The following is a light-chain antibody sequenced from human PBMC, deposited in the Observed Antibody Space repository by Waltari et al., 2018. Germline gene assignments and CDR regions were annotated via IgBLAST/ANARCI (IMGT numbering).Light chain of an antibody. CDR2: DAS. Sequence: EIVLTQSPATLSLPPGEGATLSCRASQSVDYYLAWCQQRPGPAPRPRIHDASNRATGVPARFSGSGSGTDFRLTISSLEPEDFAVYYCQQRRSWPITFGQGTRLEIK. CDR1: QSVDYY. J-gene: IGKJ5*01. V-gene: IGKV3-11*01. CDR3: QQRRSWPIT.